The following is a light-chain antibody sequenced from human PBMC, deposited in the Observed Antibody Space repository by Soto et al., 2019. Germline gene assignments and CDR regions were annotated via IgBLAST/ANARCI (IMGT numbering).Light chain of an antibody. V-gene: IGKV1-27*01. J-gene: IGKJ1*01. Sequence: DIQMTQSPSSLSASVGDRVTITCRASQGISNYLAWYQQKPVKVPKLLIYAASTLQSGVPSRFSGSGSGTDFTLAISGLQPEDVATYYCQKYNSAPQTFGQGTKVEIK. CDR1: QGISNY. CDR2: AAS. CDR3: QKYNSAPQT.